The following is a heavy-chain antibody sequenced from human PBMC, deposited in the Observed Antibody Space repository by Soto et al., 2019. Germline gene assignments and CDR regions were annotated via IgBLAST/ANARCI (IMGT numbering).Heavy chain of an antibody. V-gene: IGHV3-33*01. CDR3: ARDYDSSGYLDY. CDR1: GFTFSSYG. CDR2: IWYDGSNK. D-gene: IGHD3-22*01. J-gene: IGHJ4*02. Sequence: QVQLVESGGGVVQPGRSLRLSCAASGFTFSSYGMHWVRQAPGKGLEWVAVIWYDGSNKYYADSVKGRFTISRDNSKNTLYLKMNSLRAEDTAVYYCARDYDSSGYLDYWGQGTLVTVSS.